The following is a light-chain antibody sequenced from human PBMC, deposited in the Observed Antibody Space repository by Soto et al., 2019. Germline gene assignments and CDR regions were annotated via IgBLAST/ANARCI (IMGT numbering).Light chain of an antibody. Sequence: TRSRSTLSASEGDRLTITCRASQSISSWLAWYRQKPGKPPKLLIYDASSLESGVPSRFSGSASGTDFTLTISSLQPEDVATYFCQQVYGHPPAFGPVRLLEI. CDR2: DAS. J-gene: IGKJ5*01. V-gene: IGKV1-5*01. CDR3: QQVYGHPPA. CDR1: QSISSW.